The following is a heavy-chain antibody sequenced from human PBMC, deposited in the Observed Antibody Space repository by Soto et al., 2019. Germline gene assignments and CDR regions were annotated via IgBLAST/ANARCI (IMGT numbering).Heavy chain of an antibody. J-gene: IGHJ4*02. Sequence: ASVKFSCKVSGYTLTELSMHWVRQAPGKGLEWMGGFDPEDGETIYAQKFQGRVTVTRNTSISTVYMELSGLRPDDTAVYYCARRKERSGPHYFDYWGQGSQVTVSS. CDR1: GYTLTELS. V-gene: IGHV1-24*01. CDR3: ARRKERSGPHYFDY. CDR2: FDPEDGET.